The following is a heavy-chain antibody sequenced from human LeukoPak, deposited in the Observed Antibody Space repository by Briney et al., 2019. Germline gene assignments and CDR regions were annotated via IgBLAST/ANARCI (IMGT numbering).Heavy chain of an antibody. CDR1: GFTFSSYG. Sequence: TGGSLRLSCAASGFTFSSYGMHWVRQAPGKGREGVAFIRYDGSNKYYAASVKGRFTISRDNSKNTLYLQMNSLRPEDTAVYYCAGVEGGDWFDPWGRGTLVTVSS. J-gene: IGHJ5*02. V-gene: IGHV3-30*02. CDR2: IRYDGSNK. CDR3: AGVEGGDWFDP. D-gene: IGHD3-16*01.